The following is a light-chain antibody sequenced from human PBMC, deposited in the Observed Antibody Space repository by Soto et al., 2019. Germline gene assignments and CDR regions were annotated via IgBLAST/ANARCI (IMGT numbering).Light chain of an antibody. CDR1: QSLLHITGETF. Sequence: DVVMTQTPLSLSVAPGQPASSSCKSSQSLLHITGETFLFWYLQKPGQSPQLLIYEVSTRVSGVPDRFSGSVSGTDFTLEISRVETDDVGIYYCMQSTQLPPTFGQGTRLGIE. CDR3: MQSTQLPPT. CDR2: EVS. V-gene: IGKV2D-29*02. J-gene: IGKJ5*01.